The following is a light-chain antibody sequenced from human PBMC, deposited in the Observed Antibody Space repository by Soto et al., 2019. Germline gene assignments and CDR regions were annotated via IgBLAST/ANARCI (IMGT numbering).Light chain of an antibody. CDR1: QSISRW. J-gene: IGKJ1*01. Sequence: DIPMTQSPFILSASVGDRVTITCRASQSISRWLAWSQQKPGKAPNLQIYQASNLDSGVPSRFSGSGSAAEFTLVISSLEPDDFATNYRQQFSRYPWTFGQGTKVAIK. CDR3: QQFSRYPWT. V-gene: IGKV1-5*03. CDR2: QAS.